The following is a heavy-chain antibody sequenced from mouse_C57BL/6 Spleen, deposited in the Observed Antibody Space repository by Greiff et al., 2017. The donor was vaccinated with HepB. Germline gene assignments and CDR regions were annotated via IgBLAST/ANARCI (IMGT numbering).Heavy chain of an antibody. D-gene: IGHD2-3*01. J-gene: IGHJ4*01. CDR1: GYTFTSYG. Sequence: VQLQESGAELARPGASVKLSCKASGYTFTSYGISWVKQRTGQGLEWIGEIYPRSGNTYYNEKFKGKATLTADKSSSTAYMELRSLTSEDSAVYFCARSFRWLPMDYWGQGASVTVSS. V-gene: IGHV1-81*01. CDR3: ARSFRWLPMDY. CDR2: IYPRSGNT.